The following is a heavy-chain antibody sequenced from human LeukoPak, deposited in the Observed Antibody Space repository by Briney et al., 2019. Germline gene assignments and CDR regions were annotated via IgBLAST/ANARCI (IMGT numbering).Heavy chain of an antibody. CDR2: INHSGST. D-gene: IGHD4-23*01. CDR3: ARGGLYGGNPQAFDY. J-gene: IGHJ4*02. Sequence: SETLSLTCAVYGGSFSGYCWSWIRQPPGKGLEWIGEINHSGSTNYNPSLKSRVTISVDTSKNQFSLKLSSVTAADTAVYYCARGGLYGGNPQAFDYWGQGTLVTVSS. V-gene: IGHV4-34*01. CDR1: GGSFSGYC.